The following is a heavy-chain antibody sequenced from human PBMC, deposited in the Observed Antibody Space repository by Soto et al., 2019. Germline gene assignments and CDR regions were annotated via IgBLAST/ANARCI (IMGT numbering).Heavy chain of an antibody. CDR1: GFSFSAYS. D-gene: IGHD2-15*01. V-gene: IGHV3-23*03. J-gene: IGHJ4*02. CDR2: IDLSGTTT. Sequence: GGSLRLSCAASGFSFSAYSMNWVRQTPGRGLEWVSFIDLSGTTTYYRDSVKGRFTIFKDKSRNTVYLQMRSLTVGDAAIYYCTKDRVPDGIYSFDYWGQGALVTVSS. CDR3: TKDRVPDGIYSFDY.